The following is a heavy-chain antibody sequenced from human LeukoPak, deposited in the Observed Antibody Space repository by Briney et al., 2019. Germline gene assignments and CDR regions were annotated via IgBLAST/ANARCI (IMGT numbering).Heavy chain of an antibody. CDR2: FSSSSSTI. Sequence: QTGGSLRLSCAASGFTFSSYRMNWVRQAPGKVLEWVSYFSSSSSTIYYADSVKGRFTISRDNAKNSLYLQMNSLRAEDTAVYYCARNYYDSSGYSSFDYWGQGTLVTVSS. CDR3: ARNYYDSSGYSSFDY. D-gene: IGHD3-22*01. V-gene: IGHV3-48*01. J-gene: IGHJ4*02. CDR1: GFTFSSYR.